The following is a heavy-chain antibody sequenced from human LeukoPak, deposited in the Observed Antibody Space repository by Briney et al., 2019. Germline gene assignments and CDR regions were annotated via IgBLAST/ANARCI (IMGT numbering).Heavy chain of an antibody. CDR1: GFSLSTRGMC. Sequence: ESGPALVKPTQTLTLTCTFSGFSLSTRGMCVTWIRHPPGKALEWLAPIDWDDDKYYSTYLKTRLTISRDTSKNQVVLTMTNMDPVDTATYYCARMVFGSCGISGKGDFDFWGQGTLVTVSS. J-gene: IGHJ4*02. CDR2: IDWDDDK. D-gene: IGHD3-10*02. CDR3: ARMVFGSCGISGKGDFDF. V-gene: IGHV2-70*01.